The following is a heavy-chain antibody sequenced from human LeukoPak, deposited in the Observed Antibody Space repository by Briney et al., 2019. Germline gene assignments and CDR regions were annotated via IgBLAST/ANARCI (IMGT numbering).Heavy chain of an antibody. Sequence: SETLSLTCAVYGGSFSGYYWSWIRQPPGKGLEWIGEINHSGSTNYNPSLKSRVTISVDTSKNQFSLKLSSVTAADTAVYYCAKGTSIVVVTGDWFDPWGQGTLVTVSS. D-gene: IGHD2-21*02. J-gene: IGHJ5*02. CDR2: INHSGST. CDR1: GGSFSGYY. V-gene: IGHV4-34*01. CDR3: AKGTSIVVVTGDWFDP.